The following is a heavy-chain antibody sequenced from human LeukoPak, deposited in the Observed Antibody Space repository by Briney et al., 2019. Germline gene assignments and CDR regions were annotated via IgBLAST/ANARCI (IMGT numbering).Heavy chain of an antibody. CDR3: AELGITMIGGV. J-gene: IGHJ6*04. CDR2: IRSSGS. Sequence: PGGSLRLSCAASGFSFSDYDMSWIRQAPGKGLEWVSYIRSSGSNADSVKGRFTISRDNAKNSLYLQMNSLRAEDTAVYYCAELGITMIGGVWGKGTTVTISS. CDR1: GFSFSDYD. V-gene: IGHV3-11*04. D-gene: IGHD3-10*02.